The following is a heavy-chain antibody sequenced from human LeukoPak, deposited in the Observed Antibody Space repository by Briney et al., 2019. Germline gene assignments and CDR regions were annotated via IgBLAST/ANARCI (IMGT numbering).Heavy chain of an antibody. J-gene: IGHJ4*02. CDR2: INHSGST. D-gene: IGHD7-27*01. CDR1: GGSSSSYS. V-gene: IGHV4-34*01. Sequence: PSETLSLTCIVSGGSSSSYSWGWIRQPPGKGLEWIGEINHSGSTNYNSSLKSRVTISVDTSKNQFSLNLNSVTAADTAVYYCAREMGQTGDYFDYWGQGTLVTVSS. CDR3: AREMGQTGDYFDY.